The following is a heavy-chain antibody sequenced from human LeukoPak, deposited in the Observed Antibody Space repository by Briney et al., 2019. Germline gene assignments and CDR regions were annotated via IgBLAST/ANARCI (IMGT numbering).Heavy chain of an antibody. D-gene: IGHD6-13*01. CDR3: ARPPAYSSRTNWFDP. CDR1: GGSFSGYY. Sequence: SETLSLTCAVYGGSFSGYYWSWIRQPPGKGLEWIGEINHSGSTYYNPSLKSRVTISIDTSKNQFSLKLSSVIAADTAVYYCARPPAYSSRTNWFDPWGQGTLVTVSS. V-gene: IGHV4-34*01. CDR2: INHSGST. J-gene: IGHJ5*02.